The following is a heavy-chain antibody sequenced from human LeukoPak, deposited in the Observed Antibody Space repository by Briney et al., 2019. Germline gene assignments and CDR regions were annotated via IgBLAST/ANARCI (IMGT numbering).Heavy chain of an antibody. CDR1: GGTFSSYA. CDR3: ATVPIVVVKGVPYFDY. CDR2: IIPILGIA. D-gene: IGHD3-22*01. V-gene: IGHV1-69*04. J-gene: IGHJ4*02. Sequence: SVKVSCKASGGTFSSYAISWVRQPPGQGLGWVGRIIPILGIANYAQKFQGRVTITADKSTSTAYMELSSLRSEDTAVYYCATVPIVVVKGVPYFDYWGQGTLVTVSS.